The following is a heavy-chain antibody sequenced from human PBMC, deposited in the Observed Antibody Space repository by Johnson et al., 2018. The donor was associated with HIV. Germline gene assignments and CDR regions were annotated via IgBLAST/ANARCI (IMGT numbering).Heavy chain of an antibody. CDR2: IYSGAST. D-gene: IGHD1-26*01. J-gene: IGHJ3*02. CDR3: ARGGGSYDAGDAFDT. Sequence: QVQLVESGGGVVQPGRSLRLSCAASGFTFSSYAMHWVRQAPGKGLEWVAVIYSGASTYYADSVKGRFTISRDNSKNTLYLQMNSLRAEETAVYYCARGGGSYDAGDAFDTWGQGTMVTVSS. CDR1: GFTFSSYA. V-gene: IGHV3-30*14.